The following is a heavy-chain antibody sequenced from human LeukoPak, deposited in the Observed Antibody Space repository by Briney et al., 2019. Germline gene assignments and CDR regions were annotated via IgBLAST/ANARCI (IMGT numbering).Heavy chain of an antibody. J-gene: IGHJ4*02. Sequence: ASVTVSCKASGYTFTIYGISWVRQAPGQGLEWMGWINHYNGNKNYAQNPHVRLPMTTHPSTSTAYMQLMTPISHDTAVYYCARGYYGSGSYLRREFDYWGQGTLVTVSS. V-gene: IGHV1-18*01. CDR2: INHYNGNK. CDR3: ARGYYGSGSYLRREFDY. CDR1: GYTFTIYG. D-gene: IGHD3-10*01.